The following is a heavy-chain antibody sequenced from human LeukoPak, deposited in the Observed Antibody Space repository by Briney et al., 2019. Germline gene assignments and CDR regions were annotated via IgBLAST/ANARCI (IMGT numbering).Heavy chain of an antibody. V-gene: IGHV3-30*18. Sequence: PGGSLRLSCAASGFTFSSYGMHWVRQAPGKGLEWVAVISYDGSNKYYADSVKGRFTISRDNSKNTLYLQMNSLRAEDTAVYYCAKWGNTAMTTVTTSYFDYWGQGTLVTVSS. CDR1: GFTFSSYG. CDR2: ISYDGSNK. CDR3: AKWGNTAMTTVTTSYFDY. D-gene: IGHD4-11*01. J-gene: IGHJ4*02.